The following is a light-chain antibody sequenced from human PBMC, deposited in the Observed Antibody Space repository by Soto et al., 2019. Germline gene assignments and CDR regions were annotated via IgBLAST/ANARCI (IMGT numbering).Light chain of an antibody. CDR1: SGHSTYA. CDR2: LNSDGSH. J-gene: IGLJ3*02. V-gene: IGLV4-69*01. Sequence: QLVLTQSPSASASLGASVKLTCTLSSGHSTYAIAWHQQQPEKGPRYLMKLNSDGSHRKGDGIPDRFSGSSSGAERYLIISSLQSEDEADYYCQTWGTGIWVFGGGTKLTVL. CDR3: QTWGTGIWV.